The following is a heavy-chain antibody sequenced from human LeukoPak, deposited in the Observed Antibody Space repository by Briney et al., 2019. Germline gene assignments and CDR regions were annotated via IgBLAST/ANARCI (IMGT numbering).Heavy chain of an antibody. CDR3: ARARRDGYNRNRQINWFDP. CDR2: ISSSGSTI. D-gene: IGHD5-24*01. Sequence: PGGSLRLSCAASGFTFSSYEMNWVRQAPGKGPEWVSYISSSGSTIYYADSVKGRFTIPRDNAKNSLYLQMNSLRAEDTAVYYCARARRDGYNRNRQINWFDPWGQGTLVTVSS. J-gene: IGHJ5*02. CDR1: GFTFSSYE. V-gene: IGHV3-48*03.